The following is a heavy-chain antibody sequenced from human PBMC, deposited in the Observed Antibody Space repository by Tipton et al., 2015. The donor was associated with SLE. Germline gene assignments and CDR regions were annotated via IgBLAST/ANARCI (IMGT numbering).Heavy chain of an antibody. Sequence: TLSLTCTVSGGSISSYYWSWIRQPPGKGLEWIGYIYYSGSTNYNPALKSRVTISVDTSKNQFSLKLSSLAAADTAVYYCARDQGWFGGPYDAFDIWGQGTMVTVSS. CDR2: IYYSGST. J-gene: IGHJ3*02. CDR3: ARDQGWFGGPYDAFDI. V-gene: IGHV4-59*01. D-gene: IGHD3-10*01. CDR1: GGSISSYY.